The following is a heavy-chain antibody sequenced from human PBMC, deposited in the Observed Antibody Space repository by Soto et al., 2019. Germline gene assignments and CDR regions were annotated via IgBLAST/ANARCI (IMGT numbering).Heavy chain of an antibody. D-gene: IGHD5-18*01. V-gene: IGHV3-23*01. CDR1: GFTFSTYA. CDR2: ISGSPSST. CDR3: AKDIVRYTYGACDY. Sequence: PGGSLRLSCAASGFTFSTYAMSWVRQAPGKGLEWVSAISGSPSSTYYADSVKGRFTISRDNSKKTLFLQMNSLRAEDTAIYYCAKDIVRYTYGACDYWGQGALVTVSS. J-gene: IGHJ4*02.